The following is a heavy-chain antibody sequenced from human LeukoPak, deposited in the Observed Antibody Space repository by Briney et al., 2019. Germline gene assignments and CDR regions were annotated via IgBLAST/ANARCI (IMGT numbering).Heavy chain of an antibody. CDR3: ARATTKINYYGSGGVFDY. J-gene: IGHJ4*02. D-gene: IGHD3-10*01. V-gene: IGHV3-21*01. CDR1: GFTFSSYS. Sequence: PGGSLRLSCAASGFTFSSYSMNWVRQAPGKGLEWVSSISSSSSYIYYADSVKGRFTISRDNAKNSLYLQMNSLRAEDTAVYYCARATTKINYYGSGGVFDYWGQGTLVTVSS. CDR2: ISSSSSYI.